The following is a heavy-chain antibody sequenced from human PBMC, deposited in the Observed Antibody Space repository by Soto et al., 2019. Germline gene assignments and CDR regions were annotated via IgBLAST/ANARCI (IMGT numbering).Heavy chain of an antibody. V-gene: IGHV4-4*02. J-gene: IGHJ4*02. CDR3: ARSNSGNYYEVFDY. CDR2: IYHSGST. D-gene: IGHD1-26*01. CDR1: GGSISSSNW. Sequence: SETLSLTCAVSGGSISSSNWWSWVRHPPGKGLEWIGEIYHSGSTNYNPSLKSRVTISVDKSRNQFSLKLSSVTAADTALYYCARSNSGNYYEVFDYWGQGTLVTVS.